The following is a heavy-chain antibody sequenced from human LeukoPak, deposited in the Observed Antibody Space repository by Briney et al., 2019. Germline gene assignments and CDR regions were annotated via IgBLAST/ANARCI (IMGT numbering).Heavy chain of an antibody. CDR2: IYPGDSDT. Sequence: GESLKISCKASGYIFTTYWIGWVRQMPGKGLEWMGMIYPGDSDTKYSPSFQGRVSISADKSISTAYLQWSSLKASDTAMYYCASQARYSSSWYYFDYWGQGTLVTVSS. V-gene: IGHV5-51*01. CDR1: GYIFTTYW. CDR3: ASQARYSSSWYYFDY. J-gene: IGHJ4*02. D-gene: IGHD6-13*01.